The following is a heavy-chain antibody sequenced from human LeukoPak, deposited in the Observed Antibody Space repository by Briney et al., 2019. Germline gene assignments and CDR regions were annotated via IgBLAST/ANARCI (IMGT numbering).Heavy chain of an antibody. J-gene: IGHJ1*01. CDR1: GGSISSGNW. CDR3: ARVAAAAGTVYFQH. Sequence: SETLSLTCAVSGGSISSGNWWSWVRQPPGKGLEWVGEIYHSGSTNYNPSLKSRVTISVDKSKNQFSLKLSSVTAADTAVYYCARVAAAAGTVYFQHWGQGTLVTVSS. D-gene: IGHD6-13*01. CDR2: IYHSGST. V-gene: IGHV4-4*02.